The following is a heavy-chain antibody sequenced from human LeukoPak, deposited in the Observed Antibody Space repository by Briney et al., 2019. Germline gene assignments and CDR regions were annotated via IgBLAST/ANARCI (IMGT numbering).Heavy chain of an antibody. CDR2: IYYSGGT. CDR1: GGSISSGGYY. J-gene: IGHJ4*02. V-gene: IGHV4-31*03. Sequence: SQTLSLTCTVSGGSISSGGYYWSWIRQHPGKGLEWIGYIYYSGGTYYNPSLKSRVTISVDTSKNQFSLKLSSVTAADTAVYYCARVYGSGSYYSPFDYWGQGTLVTVSS. CDR3: ARVYGSGSYYSPFDY. D-gene: IGHD3-10*01.